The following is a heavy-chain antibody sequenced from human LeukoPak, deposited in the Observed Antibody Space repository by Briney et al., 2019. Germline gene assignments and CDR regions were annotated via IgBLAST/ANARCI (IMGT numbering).Heavy chain of an antibody. V-gene: IGHV3-30*04. CDR3: ARDRDCSSTSCYHVLDP. J-gene: IGHJ5*02. CDR2: ISYDGSNK. CDR1: GFTFSSYA. Sequence: GGSLRLSCAVSGFTFSSYAMHWVRQAPGKGLEWVAVISYDGSNKYYADSVKGRFTISRDNSKNTLYLQMNSLRAEDTAVYYCARDRDCSSTSCYHVLDPWGQGTLVTVSS. D-gene: IGHD2-2*01.